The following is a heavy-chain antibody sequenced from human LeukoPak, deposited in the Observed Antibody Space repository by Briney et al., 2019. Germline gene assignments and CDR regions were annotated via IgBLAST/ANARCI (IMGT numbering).Heavy chain of an antibody. CDR1: GGSFSGYY. V-gene: IGHV4-59*12. D-gene: IGHD3-22*01. CDR3: ARDPTGYYYDSSGYFGFDP. CDR2: IYYSGST. J-gene: IGHJ5*02. Sequence: SETLSLTCAVYGGSFSGYYWSWIRQPPGKGLEWIGYIYYSGSTNYNPSLKSRVTISVDTSKNQFSLKLSSVTAADTAVYYCARDPTGYYYDSSGYFGFDPWGQGTLVTVSS.